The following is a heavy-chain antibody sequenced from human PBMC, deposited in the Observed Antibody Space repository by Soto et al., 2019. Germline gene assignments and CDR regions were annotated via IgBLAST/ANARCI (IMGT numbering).Heavy chain of an antibody. D-gene: IGHD2-2*01. CDR2: INHRGRT. CDR1: GGSFSGYY. CDR3: ARGPDIVVVPAAVVHCDY. V-gene: IGHV4-34*01. Sequence: QVQLQQWGAGLLKPSETLSLTCAVYGGSFSGYYWSWIRQPPGKGLEWIGEINHRGRTNYNPSLNSRVTISVDTSKTQFSLKLSSVTAADTAVYYCARGPDIVVVPAAVVHCDYWGQGTLVTVSS. J-gene: IGHJ4*02.